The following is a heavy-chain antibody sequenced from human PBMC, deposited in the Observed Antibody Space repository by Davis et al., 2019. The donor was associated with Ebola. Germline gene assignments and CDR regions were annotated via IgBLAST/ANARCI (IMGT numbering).Heavy chain of an antibody. D-gene: IGHD6-13*01. CDR2: ISHSGST. Sequence: MPSETLSLTCAVYGGSFSGYYWSWIRQPPGKGLEWIGYISHSGSTNYDPSLKSRVTMSVDASKNQFSLKLTSVTAADTAVYFCARGQPYASRQGWFDPWGQGALVTVTS. CDR3: ARGQPYASRQGWFDP. CDR1: GGSFSGYY. V-gene: IGHV4-59*01. J-gene: IGHJ5*02.